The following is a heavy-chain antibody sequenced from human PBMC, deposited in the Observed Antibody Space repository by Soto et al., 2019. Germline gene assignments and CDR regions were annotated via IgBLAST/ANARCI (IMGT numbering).Heavy chain of an antibody. Sequence: PGGSLRLSCAASGFTFSSYAMSWVRQAPGKGLEWVSAIRGSGGSTYYADSVKGRFTISRDNSKNTLYLQMNSLRAEDTAVYYCAKDPSYYYDSSGRWGQGTLVTVSS. CDR2: IRGSGGST. CDR1: GFTFSSYA. D-gene: IGHD3-22*01. V-gene: IGHV3-23*01. CDR3: AKDPSYYYDSSGR. J-gene: IGHJ4*02.